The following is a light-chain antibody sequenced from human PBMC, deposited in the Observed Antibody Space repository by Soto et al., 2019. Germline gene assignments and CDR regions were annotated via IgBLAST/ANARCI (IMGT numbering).Light chain of an antibody. J-gene: IGKJ1*01. CDR3: QQSYGART. CDR1: QSISKY. Sequence: DIQMTQSPSSLSASVGDRVTITCRASQSISKYLNWYQQKPGKAPKLLIYAASSLQIGVPSRFSGSGSGTDFTLTISSLQPEDFATYYCQQSYGARTFGQGTKVDIK. CDR2: AAS. V-gene: IGKV1-39*01.